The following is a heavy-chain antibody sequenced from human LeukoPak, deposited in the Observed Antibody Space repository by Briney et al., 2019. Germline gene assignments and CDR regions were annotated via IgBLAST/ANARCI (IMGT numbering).Heavy chain of an antibody. CDR1: GYTFTSYA. CDR3: ARDFRYYGPGSYYGPLFGY. D-gene: IGHD3-10*01. CDR2: INTNTGNP. Sequence: GASVKVSCKASGYTFTSYAMNWVRQAPGQGLEWMGWINTNTGNPTYAQGFTGRFVFSLDTSVSTAYLQISSLKAEDTAVYYCARDFRYYGPGSYYGPLFGYWGQGTLVTVSS. J-gene: IGHJ4*02. V-gene: IGHV7-4-1*02.